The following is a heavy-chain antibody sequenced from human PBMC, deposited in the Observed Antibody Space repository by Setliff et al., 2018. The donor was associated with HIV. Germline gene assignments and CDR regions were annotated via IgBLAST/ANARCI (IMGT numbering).Heavy chain of an antibody. CDR1: GGSIGNYY. CDR3: AREGRWLEHPYGFAV. CDR2: IYYNGNR. J-gene: IGHJ1*01. D-gene: IGHD3-10*01. Sequence: SETLSLTCTVSGGSIGNYYWNWTRQSPGKGLEWIAYIYYNGNRNYNPSLKSRVTISVDTTKNQFSLKMASVTAADTAVYYCAREGRWLEHPYGFAVRGQGRLVTVSS. V-gene: IGHV4-59*01.